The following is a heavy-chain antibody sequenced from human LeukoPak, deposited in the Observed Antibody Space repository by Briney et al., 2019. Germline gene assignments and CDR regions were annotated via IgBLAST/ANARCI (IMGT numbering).Heavy chain of an antibody. CDR2: ISSSSSYI. CDR3: AEGSGKSYYGMDA. J-gene: IGHJ6*02. D-gene: IGHD3-10*01. CDR1: GFTFSSYS. Sequence: GGSLRLSCAASGFTFSSYSMNWVRQAPGKGLEWVSSISSSSSYIYYADSVKGRFTISRDNAKNSLYLQMNSLRAEDTAVYYCAEGSGKSYYGMDAWGQGTTVTVSS. V-gene: IGHV3-21*01.